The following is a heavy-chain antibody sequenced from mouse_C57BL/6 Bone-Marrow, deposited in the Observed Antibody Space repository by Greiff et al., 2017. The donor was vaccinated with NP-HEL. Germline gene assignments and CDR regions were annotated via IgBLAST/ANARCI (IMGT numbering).Heavy chain of an antibody. D-gene: IGHD2-3*01. CDR1: GFTFSDAW. V-gene: IGHV6-6*01. Sequence: EVMLVESGGGLVQPGGSMKLSCAASGFTFSDAWMDWVRQSPEKGLEWVAEIRNKANNHATYYAESVKGRFTISRDDSKSSVYLQMNSLRAEDTGIYYCTTPYDGYYAYFDYWGQGTTLTVSS. CDR3: TTPYDGYYAYFDY. J-gene: IGHJ2*01. CDR2: IRNKANNHAT.